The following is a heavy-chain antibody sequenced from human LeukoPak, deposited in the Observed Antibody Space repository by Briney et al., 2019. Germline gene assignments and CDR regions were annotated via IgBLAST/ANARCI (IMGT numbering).Heavy chain of an antibody. V-gene: IGHV4-34*01. Sequence: SETLSLTCAVYGGSFSGYYWSWIRQPPGKGLEWIGEINHSGSTNYNPSLKSRVTISVDTSKNQFSLKLSSVTAADTADYYCARVRSRSKYFDYWGQGTLVTVSS. D-gene: IGHD3-10*01. CDR1: GGSFSGYY. CDR2: INHSGST. CDR3: ARVRSRSKYFDY. J-gene: IGHJ4*02.